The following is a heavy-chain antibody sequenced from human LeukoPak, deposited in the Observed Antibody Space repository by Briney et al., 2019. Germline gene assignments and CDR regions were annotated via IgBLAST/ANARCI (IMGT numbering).Heavy chain of an antibody. Sequence: GGSLRLSCAASGFTFSSYSMNWVRQAPGKGLEWVSYISSSSSTIYYADSVKGRFTISRDNAKNSLYLQMNSLRAEDTAVYYCARDSPPTVVTTYYFDYWGQGTLVTVSS. J-gene: IGHJ4*02. CDR2: ISSSSSTI. CDR1: GFTFSSYS. CDR3: ARDSPPTVVTTYYFDY. V-gene: IGHV3-48*01. D-gene: IGHD4-23*01.